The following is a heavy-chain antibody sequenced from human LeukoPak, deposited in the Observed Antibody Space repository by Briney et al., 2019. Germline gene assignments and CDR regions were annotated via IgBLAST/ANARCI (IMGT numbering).Heavy chain of an antibody. J-gene: IGHJ5*02. Sequence: SETLSLTCSVSGGSISSYYWSWIRQPPGRGLEWIGYIYYSGRTSYNPSLKSRVTISVDTSKNQFSLKLSSVTAADTAVYYCARVGRFLEWLFTYRFDPWGQGTLVTVSS. D-gene: IGHD3-3*01. CDR1: GGSISSYY. CDR3: ARVGRFLEWLFTYRFDP. CDR2: IYYSGRT. V-gene: IGHV4-59*12.